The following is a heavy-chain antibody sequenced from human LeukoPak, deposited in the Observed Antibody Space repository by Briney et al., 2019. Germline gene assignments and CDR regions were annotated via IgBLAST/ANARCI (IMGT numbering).Heavy chain of an antibody. Sequence: GGSLRLSCAASGFTFSSYGMHWVRQAPGKGLEWVAVIWYDGSNKYYADSVKGRFTISRGNSKNTLYLQMNSLRAEDTAVYYCAKDARNYYGSGSYYNVEYWGQGTLVTVSS. D-gene: IGHD3-10*01. CDR1: GFTFSSYG. J-gene: IGHJ4*02. CDR3: AKDARNYYGSGSYYNVEY. V-gene: IGHV3-30*02. CDR2: IWYDGSNK.